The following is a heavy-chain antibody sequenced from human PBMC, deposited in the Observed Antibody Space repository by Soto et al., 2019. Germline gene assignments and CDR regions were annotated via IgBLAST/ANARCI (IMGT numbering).Heavy chain of an antibody. D-gene: IGHD4-17*01. CDR1: GGSISSGGYY. V-gene: IGHV4-31*03. J-gene: IGHJ4*02. CDR3: ARNYGDYSWVFDY. Sequence: QVQLQESGPGLVKPSQTLSLACTVSGGSISSGGYYWSWIRQHPGKGLEWIGYIYYSGSTYYNPSLKSRVTISVDTSKNQFSLKLSSVTAADTAVYYCARNYGDYSWVFDYWGQGTLVTVSS. CDR2: IYYSGST.